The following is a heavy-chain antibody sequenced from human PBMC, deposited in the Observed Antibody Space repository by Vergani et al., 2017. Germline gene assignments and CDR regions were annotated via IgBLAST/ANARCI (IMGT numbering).Heavy chain of an antibody. J-gene: IGHJ5*02. CDR3: AREYGSGSYDGWFDP. D-gene: IGHD3-10*01. V-gene: IGHV3-30-3*01. CDR1: GFTFSSYA. Sequence: QVQLVESGGGVVQPGRSLRLSCAASGFTFSSYAMHWVRQAPGKGLEWVAVISYDGSNKYYADSVKGRFTSSRDNSKTTLYLQMNSLRAEDTAVYYCAREYGSGSYDGWFDPWGQGTLVTVAS. CDR2: ISYDGSNK.